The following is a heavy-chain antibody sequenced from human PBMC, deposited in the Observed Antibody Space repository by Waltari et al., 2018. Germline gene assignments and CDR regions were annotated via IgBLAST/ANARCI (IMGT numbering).Heavy chain of an antibody. CDR1: AFTFSTYT. V-gene: IGHV3-23*01. CDR3: AKERRTRGDGVPGEDY. J-gene: IGHJ4*02. Sequence: EVQLFDSGGCLVQPGGALTVSYAYTAFTFSTYTITWVRQAPGKGLEWVSAIGTRGPTFYADSVKGWLPISRDDTKNPRYLQTDILGGEDRAVYYCAKERRTRGDGVPGEDYWGQGTLVAVSS. CDR2: IGTRGPT. D-gene: IGHD2-21*01.